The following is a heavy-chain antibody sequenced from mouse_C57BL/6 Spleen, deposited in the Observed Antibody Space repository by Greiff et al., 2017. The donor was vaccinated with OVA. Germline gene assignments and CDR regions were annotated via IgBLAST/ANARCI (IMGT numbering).Heavy chain of an antibody. V-gene: IGHV1-55*01. CDR1: GYTFTSYW. D-gene: IGHD2-4*01. J-gene: IGHJ2*01. CDR3: ARGDYERDY. CDR2: IYPGSGST. Sequence: VQLQQPGAELVKPGASVKMSCKASGYTFTSYWITWVKQRPGQGLEWIGDIYPGSGSTNYNEKFKSKATLTVDTSASTAYMQLSSLTSEDAAVYYCARGDYERDYWGQGTTLTVSS.